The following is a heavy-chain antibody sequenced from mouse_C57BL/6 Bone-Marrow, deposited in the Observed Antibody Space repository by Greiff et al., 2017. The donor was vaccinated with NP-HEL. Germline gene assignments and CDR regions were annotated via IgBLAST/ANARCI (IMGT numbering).Heavy chain of an antibody. Sequence: EVQLQQSGPGLVKPSQSLSLTCSVTGYSITSGYYWNWIRQFPGNKLEWMGYISYDGSNNYNPSLKNRISITRDTSKNQFFLKLNSVTTEDTATYYCAREGYYGRLSGYFDVWGTGTTVTVSS. D-gene: IGHD1-2*01. CDR2: ISYDGSN. CDR1: GYSITSGYY. V-gene: IGHV3-6*01. J-gene: IGHJ1*03. CDR3: AREGYYGRLSGYFDV.